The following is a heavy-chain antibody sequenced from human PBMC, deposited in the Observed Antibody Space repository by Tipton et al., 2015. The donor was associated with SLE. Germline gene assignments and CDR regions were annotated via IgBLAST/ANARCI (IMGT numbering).Heavy chain of an antibody. CDR3: ARAGVIAFSYYFDY. J-gene: IGHJ4*02. D-gene: IGHD3-22*01. V-gene: IGHV4-38-2*01. Sequence: TLSLTCAVSGYSISSGYYWGWIRQPPGKGLEWIGSIYTSGSTNYNPSLKSRVTISVDTSKNQFSLKLSSVTAADTAVYYCARAGVIAFSYYFDYWGQGTLVTVSS. CDR1: GYSISSGYY. CDR2: IYTSGST.